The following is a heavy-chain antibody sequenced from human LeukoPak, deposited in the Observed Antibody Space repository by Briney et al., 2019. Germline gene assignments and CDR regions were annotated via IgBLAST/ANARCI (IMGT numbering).Heavy chain of an antibody. V-gene: IGHV3-11*01. J-gene: IGHJ4*02. CDR3: AKSTTYGDSYFDY. CDR2: IDSSGSTI. CDR1: GFTFSDYY. Sequence: GSLRLSCAASGFTFSDYYMSWIRQAPGKGLEWVSYIDSSGSTIYCADSVKGRFTISRDNSKNTLYLQMNSLRAEDTAVYYCAKSTTYGDSYFDYWGQGTLVTVSS. D-gene: IGHD4-17*01.